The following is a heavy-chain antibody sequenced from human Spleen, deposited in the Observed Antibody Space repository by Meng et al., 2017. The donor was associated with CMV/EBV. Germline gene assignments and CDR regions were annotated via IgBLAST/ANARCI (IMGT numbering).Heavy chain of an antibody. V-gene: IGHV3-74*01. J-gene: IGHJ3*02. CDR1: GFTFSSYW. D-gene: IGHD5-18*01. CDR3: ASQAGYAGAFDI. CDR2: IHPDGSST. Sequence: GESLKISCAASGFTFSSYWMHWVRQAPGKGLVWVSRIHPDGSSTRYADSVKGRFTISRDNAKKTLNLQMNSLGAEDTAVYYCASQAGYAGAFDIWGQGTMVTVSS.